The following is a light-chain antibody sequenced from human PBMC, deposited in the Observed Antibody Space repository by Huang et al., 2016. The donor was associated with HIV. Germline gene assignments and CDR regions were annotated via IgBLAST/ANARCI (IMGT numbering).Light chain of an antibody. CDR2: AAS. Sequence: IQLTQSPSSLSASVGDRVTITCRASQDISSYLAWYQQKPGKAPKLMIYAASTLESGVPSRCSGSGSGTDVTLTINNLQPEDFATYYCLQLNSYPGTFGPGTNVDV. CDR3: LQLNSYPGT. CDR1: QDISSY. J-gene: IGKJ3*01. V-gene: IGKV1-9*01.